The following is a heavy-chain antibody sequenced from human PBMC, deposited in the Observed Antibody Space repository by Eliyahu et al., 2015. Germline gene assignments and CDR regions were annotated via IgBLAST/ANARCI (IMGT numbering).Heavy chain of an antibody. Sequence: QVQLQQWGAGLLKPSETLSLTCAVXGGSFSGYYWSWIRQPPGKGLEWIGEINHSGSTNYNPSLKSRVTISVDTSKNQFSLKLSSVTAADTAVYYCARAKHYYDSSGYYYGWGQGTLVTVSS. CDR1: GGSFSGYY. CDR3: ARAKHYYDSSGYYYG. D-gene: IGHD3-22*01. V-gene: IGHV4-34*01. J-gene: IGHJ4*02. CDR2: INHSGST.